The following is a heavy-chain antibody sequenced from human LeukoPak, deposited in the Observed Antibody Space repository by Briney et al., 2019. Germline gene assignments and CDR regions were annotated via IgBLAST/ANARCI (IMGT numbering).Heavy chain of an antibody. CDR1: GGSISSYY. V-gene: IGHV4-59*01. J-gene: IGHJ5*02. CDR2: IYYSGST. Sequence: PSETLSLTCTVSGGSISSYYWSWIRQPAGKGLEWIGYIYYSGSTNYNPSLKSRVSISVDTSKNDFSLKLNSVTAADTAVYYCARVSESPRVGPTAKYNWFDPWGQGTLVTVSS. CDR3: ARVSESPRVGPTAKYNWFDP. D-gene: IGHD2-2*01.